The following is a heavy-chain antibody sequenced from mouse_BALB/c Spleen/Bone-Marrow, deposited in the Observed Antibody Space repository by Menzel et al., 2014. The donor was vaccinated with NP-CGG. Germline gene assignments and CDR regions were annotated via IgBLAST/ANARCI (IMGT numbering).Heavy chain of an antibody. J-gene: IGHJ2*01. V-gene: IGHV3-2*02. CDR2: INYSGST. CDR1: GYSITSDYA. CDR3: ARGSHFDY. Sequence: EVKLMESGPGLVKPSQSLSLTCTVTGYSITSDYAWNWIRQFPGNKLEWMGYINYSGSTSYNPSLKSRISITRDTSKNQFFLQLNSVTTEDTATYYCARGSHFDYWGQGTTLTVSS.